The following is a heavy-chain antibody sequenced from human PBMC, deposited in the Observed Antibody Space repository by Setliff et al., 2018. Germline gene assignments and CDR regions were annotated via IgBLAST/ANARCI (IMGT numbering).Heavy chain of an antibody. Sequence: SETLSLTCTVSGGSISSHYWSWIRQPPGKGLEWNGYIYHSGNTNYDPSLKSRVTISTDTSKNQFSLKLSSVTAADTAVYYCARCSRDGNNYVGSGLGPFDYWGQGSLVTVSS. CDR3: ARCSRDGNNYVGSGLGPFDY. CDR2: IYHSGNT. D-gene: IGHD5-12*01. V-gene: IGHV4-59*11. J-gene: IGHJ4*02. CDR1: GGSISSHY.